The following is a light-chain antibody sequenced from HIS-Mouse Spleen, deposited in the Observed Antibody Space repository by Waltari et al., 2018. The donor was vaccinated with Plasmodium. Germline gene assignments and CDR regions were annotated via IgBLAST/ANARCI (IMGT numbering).Light chain of an antibody. CDR3: QQYGSSPYT. J-gene: IGKJ2*01. Sequence: EIVLTQSPGTLSLSPGERATLSCRASQSVSIYLAWYQQKPGQAPRLLIYGASSRATGIPDRFRGSGSGTDFTLTISRLEPEDFAVYYCQQYGSSPYTFGQGTKLEIK. CDR2: GAS. V-gene: IGKV3-20*01. CDR1: QSVSIY.